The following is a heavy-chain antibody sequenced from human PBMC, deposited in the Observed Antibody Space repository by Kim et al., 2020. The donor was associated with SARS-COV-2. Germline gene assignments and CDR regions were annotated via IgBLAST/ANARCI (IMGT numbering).Heavy chain of an antibody. J-gene: IGHJ4*02. V-gene: IGHV1-46*01. Sequence: ASVKVSCKASGYTFTNFNMHWVRQAHGQGLEWMAIIYASGGNTEYAQKFQGRVTVTRDTTTSTVYMELSSLRSDDTAVYYCARGGYYDGGYWGQGTLVTVSS. CDR1: GYTFTNFN. CDR3: ARGGYYDGGY. CDR2: IYASGGNT. D-gene: IGHD3-22*01.